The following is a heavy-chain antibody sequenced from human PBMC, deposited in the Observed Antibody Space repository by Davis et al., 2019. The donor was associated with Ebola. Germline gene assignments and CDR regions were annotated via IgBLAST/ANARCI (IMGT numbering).Heavy chain of an antibody. Sequence: GESLKISCKGSGYSFTSYWIGWVRQMPGKGLEWMGIIYPGDSDTRYSPSFQGQVTISADKSISTAYLQWSSLKASDTAMYYCARSSDYDILTGPIDYWGQGTLVTVSS. CDR2: IYPGDSDT. CDR3: ARSSDYDILTGPIDY. CDR1: GYSFTSYW. J-gene: IGHJ4*02. D-gene: IGHD3-9*01. V-gene: IGHV5-51*01.